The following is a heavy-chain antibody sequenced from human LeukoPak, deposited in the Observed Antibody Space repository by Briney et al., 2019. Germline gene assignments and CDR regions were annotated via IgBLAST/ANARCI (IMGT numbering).Heavy chain of an antibody. V-gene: IGHV3-48*03. CDR2: ISSSGSTI. Sequence: PGGSLRLSSAASGVTFSSFEMHWVRQAPGKGLEWVSYISSSGSTIYYADSVRGRFTISRDNAKNSLYLQMNSLRAEDTAVYYCAGEGSYYYCYWGQGTLVTVSS. CDR3: AGEGSYYYCY. J-gene: IGHJ4*02. CDR1: GVTFSSFE.